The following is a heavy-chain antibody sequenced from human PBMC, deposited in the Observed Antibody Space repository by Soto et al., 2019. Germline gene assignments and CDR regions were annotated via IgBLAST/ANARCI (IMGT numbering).Heavy chain of an antibody. Sequence: GASVKVSCKASGYTLIMYYIHWMRQAPGQGLEWMGLINPSGGSTTYAQKFQGRVTMTRDTSTSTVYMDLSSLRSEDTAVYYCARDDSGFSGSHYIDYFNYWGQGALVTVSS. CDR1: GYTLIMYY. D-gene: IGHD1-26*01. V-gene: IGHV1-46*01. CDR2: INPSGGST. J-gene: IGHJ4*02. CDR3: ARDDSGFSGSHYIDYFNY.